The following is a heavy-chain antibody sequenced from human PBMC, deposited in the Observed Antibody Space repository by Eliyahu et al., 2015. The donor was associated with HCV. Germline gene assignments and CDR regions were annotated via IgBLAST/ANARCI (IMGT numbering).Heavy chain of an antibody. CDR2: VYYSGST. Sequence: QLQLHESGPGLVKSSETLSLSCTVSGGSISSSSXYWGWIRQPPGKGLEWIGXVYYSGSTYYNPSLKSRLSVSVDRSKNQFSLNLKSVTAADTATYYCARTYSSGWFRDFYTAMDVWGQGTTVTVSS. D-gene: IGHD6-19*01. J-gene: IGHJ6*02. CDR1: GGSISSSSXY. CDR3: ARTYSSGWFRDFYTAMDV. V-gene: IGHV4-39*01.